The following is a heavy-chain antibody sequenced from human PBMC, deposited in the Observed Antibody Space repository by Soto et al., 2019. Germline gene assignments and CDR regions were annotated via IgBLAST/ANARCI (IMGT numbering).Heavy chain of an antibody. Sequence: GGSLRLSCSASGFTFSSYAMHWVRQAPGKGLEYVSAISSNVVSTYYADSVKGRFNISRDNSKNTLYLQMSSLRAEDTAVYYCVKDLTMNHIAARSNYWGQGTLVTVSS. CDR3: VKDLTMNHIAARSNY. D-gene: IGHD6-6*01. CDR2: ISSNVVST. J-gene: IGHJ4*02. CDR1: GFTFSSYA. V-gene: IGHV3-64D*08.